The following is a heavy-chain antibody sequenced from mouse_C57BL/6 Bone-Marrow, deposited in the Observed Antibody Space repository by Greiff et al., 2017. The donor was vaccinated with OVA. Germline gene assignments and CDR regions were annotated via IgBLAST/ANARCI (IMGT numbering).Heavy chain of an antibody. J-gene: IGHJ2*01. V-gene: IGHV7-3*01. CDR2: IRNKANGYTT. D-gene: IGHD4-1*01. CDR1: GFTFTDYY. Sequence: EVMLVESGGGLVQPGGSLSLSCAASGFTFTDYYMSWVRQPPGKALEWLGFIRNKANGYTTEYSASVKGRFTISRDNSQSILYLQMNALRAEDSATYYCARYGTGPFDYWGQGTTLTVSS. CDR3: ARYGTGPFDY.